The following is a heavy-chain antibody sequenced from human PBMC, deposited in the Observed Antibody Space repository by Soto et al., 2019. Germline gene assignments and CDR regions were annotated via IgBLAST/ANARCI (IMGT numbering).Heavy chain of an antibody. J-gene: IGHJ4*02. CDR1: GYSFTTNW. V-gene: IGHV5-51*01. CDR2: IYFGDSDT. D-gene: IGHD3-16*02. CDR3: ARHYHGFDY. Sequence: GESLKISCTGSGYSFTTNWIAWVRQMPGKGLEWVGVIYFGDSDTRYSPSFQGQVTISVDKSITTAYLQWSSLKASDTAMSYCARHYHGFDYWGQGTPVTVSS.